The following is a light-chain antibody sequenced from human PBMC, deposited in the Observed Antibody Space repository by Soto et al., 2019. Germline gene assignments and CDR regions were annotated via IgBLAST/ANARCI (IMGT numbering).Light chain of an antibody. V-gene: IGKV1-17*01. CDR1: QDIRND. CDR2: AAF. CDR3: PKPKTYSLP. J-gene: IGKJ5*01. Sequence: DIQMTQSPSSLSASVGDRVTITCRASQDIRNDLCWYQQKPGKAPKRLIYAAFILQSGVPPRFSGNGSGTEFPPTISSPQAEDFATYLCPKPKTYSLPLGQGTRLE.